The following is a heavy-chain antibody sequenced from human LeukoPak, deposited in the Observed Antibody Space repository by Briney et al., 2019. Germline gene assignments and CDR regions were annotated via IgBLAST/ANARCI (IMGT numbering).Heavy chain of an antibody. D-gene: IGHD1-26*01. Sequence: SVKVSCKASGGTFSSYAISWVRQAPGQGLEWMGGIIPIFGTANYAQKFQGRVTITADESTSTAYMELSSLRSEDTAVYYCARRPPYSGSYSWFDYWGQGTLVTVSS. J-gene: IGHJ4*02. CDR2: IIPIFGTA. CDR1: GGTFSSYA. V-gene: IGHV1-69*13. CDR3: ARRPPYSGSYSWFDY.